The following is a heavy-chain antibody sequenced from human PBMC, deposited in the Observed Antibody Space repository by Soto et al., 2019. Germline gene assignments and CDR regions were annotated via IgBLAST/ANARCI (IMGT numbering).Heavy chain of an antibody. CDR3: AGGGVRGVVTRTRDYYGMDV. V-gene: IGHV5-51*01. Sequence: GESLKLSCRGSGYNFTNFWIGWVRQMPGKGLESMGIIYPGDSDTRYSPSFQGQVTISADKSISTAYLQWSSLKASDTAMYYCAGGGVRGVVTRTRDYYGMDVWGQGTTVTVSS. CDR2: IYPGDSDT. CDR1: GYNFTNFW. D-gene: IGHD3-10*01. J-gene: IGHJ6*02.